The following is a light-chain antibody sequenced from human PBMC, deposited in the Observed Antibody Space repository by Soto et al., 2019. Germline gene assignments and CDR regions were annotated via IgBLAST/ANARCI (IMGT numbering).Light chain of an antibody. CDR2: SND. CDR1: SSNIGSNT. Sequence: QSVLTQPPSASGTPGQRVTISCSGSSSNIGSNTVNWYQQLPGTAPKVLIYSNDQRPSGVPDRFSGSNSGTSASLAISGLQSEDEADYYCAAWDDSLDVVFGGGTKLTVL. V-gene: IGLV1-44*01. CDR3: AAWDDSLDVV. J-gene: IGLJ2*01.